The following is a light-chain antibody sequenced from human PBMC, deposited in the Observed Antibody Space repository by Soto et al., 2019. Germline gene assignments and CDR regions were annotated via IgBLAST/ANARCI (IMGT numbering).Light chain of an antibody. Sequence: QLVLTQSPSASASLGASVKLTCTLSRGHSGYAVAWHQQQPGKGPRFLMKLNSDGTHTKGDGIPDRFSGSNSGAARYLTISRLQSEDEADYYCQTWDTGIRVFGGGTKLTVL. CDR1: RGHSGYA. CDR3: QTWDTGIRV. V-gene: IGLV4-69*01. J-gene: IGLJ2*01. CDR2: LNSDGTH.